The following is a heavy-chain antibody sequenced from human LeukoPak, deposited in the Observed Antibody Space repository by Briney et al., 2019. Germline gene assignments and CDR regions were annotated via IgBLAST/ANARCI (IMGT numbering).Heavy chain of an antibody. D-gene: IGHD6-19*01. V-gene: IGHV1-46*01. CDR1: GYTFTSYY. J-gene: IGHJ6*02. CDR2: INPSGGST. Sequence: GASVKVSFKASGYTFTSYYMHWVRQAPGQGLEWMGIINPSGGSTSYAQKFQGRVTMTRDTSTSTVYMELSSLRSEDTAVYYCARDPMNSSGWYWGMDVWGQGTTVTVSS. CDR3: ARDPMNSSGWYWGMDV.